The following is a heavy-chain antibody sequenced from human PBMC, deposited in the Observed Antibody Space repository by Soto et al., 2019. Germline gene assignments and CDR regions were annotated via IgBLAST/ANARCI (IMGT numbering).Heavy chain of an antibody. CDR1: GFTFSTFH. D-gene: IGHD1-1*01. Sequence: EVHLVESGGGLVQPGGSLRLSCAASGFTFSTFHMHWVRQAPGKGPVWVSRINPDGSATTYADSVKGRFTISRDNAKNTLFLQVNSLRVEDTAVYYCVGDMWGTGDYWGQGTLVTVSS. J-gene: IGHJ4*02. CDR3: VGDMWGTGDY. CDR2: INPDGSAT. V-gene: IGHV3-74*03.